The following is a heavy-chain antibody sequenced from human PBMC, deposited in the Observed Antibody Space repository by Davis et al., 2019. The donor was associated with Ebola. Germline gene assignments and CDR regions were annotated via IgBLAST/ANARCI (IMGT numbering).Heavy chain of an antibody. CDR3: ARGMATIWYGMDV. V-gene: IGHV3-21*01. CDR2: ISSSSSYI. Sequence: GESLKISCAASGFTFSSYSMNWVRQAPGKGLEWVSSISSSSSYIYYADSVKGRFTISRDNAKNSLYLQMNSLRAEDTAVYYCARGMATIWYGMDVWGQGTTVTVSS. J-gene: IGHJ6*02. D-gene: IGHD5-12*01. CDR1: GFTFSSYS.